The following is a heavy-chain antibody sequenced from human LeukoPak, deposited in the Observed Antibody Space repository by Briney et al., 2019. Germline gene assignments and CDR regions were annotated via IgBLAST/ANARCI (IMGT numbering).Heavy chain of an antibody. D-gene: IGHD3-22*01. Sequence: GGSLRLSCAASGFTFSGRWMSWLRQAPGKGLEWVANINQDGTDKYYVDSVKGRFTISRDNAKNSLYLQMNSLRAEDTAVYYCAKSAYYDASGYYREYYFDYWGQGTLVTVSS. V-gene: IGHV3-7*03. CDR1: GFTFSGRW. CDR2: INQDGTDK. J-gene: IGHJ4*02. CDR3: AKSAYYDASGYYREYYFDY.